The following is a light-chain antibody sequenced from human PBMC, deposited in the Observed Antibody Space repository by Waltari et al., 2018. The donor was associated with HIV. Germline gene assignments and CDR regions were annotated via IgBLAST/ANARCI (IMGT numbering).Light chain of an antibody. Sequence: QSALTQPASVSGSPGQSITISCTGTSSDVGGYNYVSWYQQHPGKAPKLMIFEVSNRPSGVSNLFACSKSVNTASLTISGLQAEDEADYYCSSYTTRSTPDPNWVFGGGTKLTVL. J-gene: IGLJ3*02. V-gene: IGLV2-14*01. CDR3: SSYTTRSTPDPNWV. CDR1: SSDVGGYNY. CDR2: EVS.